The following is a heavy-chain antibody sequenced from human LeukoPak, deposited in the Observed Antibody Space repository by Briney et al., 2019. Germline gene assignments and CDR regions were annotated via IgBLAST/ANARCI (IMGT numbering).Heavy chain of an antibody. J-gene: IGHJ4*02. Sequence: PGGSLRLSCAASGFTFSSYGMHWVRQAPGKGLEWVAFIRYDGSNKYYADSVKGRFTISRDNAKNSLYLQMNSLRAEDTALYYCAKGLVGATGYWGQGTLVTVSS. D-gene: IGHD1-26*01. V-gene: IGHV3-30*02. CDR1: GFTFSSYG. CDR3: AKGLVGATGY. CDR2: IRYDGSNK.